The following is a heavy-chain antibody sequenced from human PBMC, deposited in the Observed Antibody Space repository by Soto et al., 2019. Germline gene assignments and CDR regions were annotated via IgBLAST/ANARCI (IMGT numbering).Heavy chain of an antibody. Sequence: SETLSLTCAVYGGSFSDYYWNWFRQPPGKGLEWIGRIYDRGSTYSNPSLKSRLTTSLDTSKNQFSLKLTSVTAADTDVYYCARRYGYSFDYWGQGTLVTVSS. CDR3: ARRYGYSFDY. V-gene: IGHV4-34*01. CDR2: IYDRGST. CDR1: GGSFSDYY. J-gene: IGHJ4*02. D-gene: IGHD1-1*01.